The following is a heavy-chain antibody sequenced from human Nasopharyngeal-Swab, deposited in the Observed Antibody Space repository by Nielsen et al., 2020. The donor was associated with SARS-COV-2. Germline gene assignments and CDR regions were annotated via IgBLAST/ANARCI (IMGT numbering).Heavy chain of an antibody. V-gene: IGHV4-59*01. CDR3: ARATSGSYYPFDY. J-gene: IGHJ4*02. D-gene: IGHD1-26*01. Sequence: GSLRLSCTVSGGSISSYYWSWIRQPPGKGLEWIGYIYYSGSTNYNPSLKSRVTISVDTSKNQFSLKLSSVTAADTAVYYCARATSGSYYPFDYWGRGTLVTVSS. CDR1: GGSISSYY. CDR2: IYYSGST.